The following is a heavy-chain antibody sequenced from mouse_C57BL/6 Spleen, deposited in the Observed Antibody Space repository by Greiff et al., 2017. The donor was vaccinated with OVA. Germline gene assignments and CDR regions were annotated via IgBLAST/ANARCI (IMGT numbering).Heavy chain of an antibody. CDR1: GYTFTSYW. CDR2: IYPGSGST. D-gene: IGHD1-3*01. V-gene: IGHV1-55*01. J-gene: IGHJ4*01. CDR3: ARIRSKDYAMDY. Sequence: QVQLKQPGAELVKPGASVKMSCKASGYTFTSYWITWVKQRPGQGLEWIGDIYPGSGSTNYNEKFKSKATLTVDTSSSTAYMQLSSLTSEDSAVYYCARIRSKDYAMDYWGQGTSVTVSS.